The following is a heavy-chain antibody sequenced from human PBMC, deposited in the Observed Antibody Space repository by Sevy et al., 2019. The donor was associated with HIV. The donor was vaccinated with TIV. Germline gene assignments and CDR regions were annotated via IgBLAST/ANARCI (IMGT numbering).Heavy chain of an antibody. D-gene: IGHD1-26*01. CDR3: ASRVGMTGY. CDR2: SRNKANSYTT. Sequence: GGSLRLSCAASGFTFSDYYMYWVRQAPGKGLEWVGRSRNKANSYTTGYAASVKGRFTITRDDSKNSLYLQMNGLKNEDTAVYYCASRVGMTGYWGQGTLVTVSS. J-gene: IGHJ4*02. V-gene: IGHV3-72*01. CDR1: GFTFSDYY.